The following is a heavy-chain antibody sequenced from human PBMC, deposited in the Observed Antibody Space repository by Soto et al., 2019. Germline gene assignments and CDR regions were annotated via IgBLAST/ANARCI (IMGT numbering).Heavy chain of an antibody. CDR1: GFTFSSYA. V-gene: IGHV3-30-3*01. CDR2: ISYDGSNK. J-gene: IGHJ6*02. CDR3: ARESVGVTYYYGMDV. Sequence: QVQLVESGGGVVQPGRSLRLSCAASGFTFSSYAMHWVRQAPGKGLEWVAVISYDGSNKYYADSVKGRFTISRDNSKNTLYLQMNSLGAEDTAVYYCARESVGVTYYYGMDVWGQGTTVTVSS. D-gene: IGHD1-26*01.